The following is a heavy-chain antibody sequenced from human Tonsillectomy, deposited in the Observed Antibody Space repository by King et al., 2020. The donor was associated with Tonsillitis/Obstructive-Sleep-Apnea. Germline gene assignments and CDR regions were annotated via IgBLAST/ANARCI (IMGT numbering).Heavy chain of an antibody. CDR2: IRSKIYGGTT. CDR1: GFTFGDYA. Sequence: VQLVESGGGLVQPGRSLRLSCTASGFTFGDYAMSWVRQAPGKGLEWVGFIRSKIYGGTTEYAASVKGRFTISRDDSKSIAYLQMNSLKTEDTAVYYCTRDPGYDILTGYRHDYWGQGTLVTVSS. J-gene: IGHJ4*02. V-gene: IGHV3-49*04. CDR3: TRDPGYDILTGYRHDY. D-gene: IGHD3-9*01.